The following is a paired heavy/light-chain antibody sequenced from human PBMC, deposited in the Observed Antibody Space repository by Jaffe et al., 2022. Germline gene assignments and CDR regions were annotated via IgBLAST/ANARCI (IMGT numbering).Heavy chain of an antibody. D-gene: IGHD3-16*02. CDR2: ISSSGSTI. V-gene: IGHV3-11*01. CDR3: ARDAGPWGSYRYTPHYYYYYYMDV. J-gene: IGHJ6*03. CDR1: GFTFSDYY. Sequence: QVQLVESGGGLVKPGGSLRLSCAASGFTFSDYYMSWIRQAPGKGLEWVSYISSSGSTIYYADSVKGRFTISRDNAKNSLYLQMNSLRAEDTAVYYCARDAGPWGSYRYTPHYYYYYYMDVWGKGTTVTVSS.
Light chain of an antibody. V-gene: IGLV2-11*01. CDR2: DVS. CDR1: SSDVGGYNY. J-gene: IGLJ1*01. CDR3: CSYAGSYTSLYV. Sequence: QSALTQPRSVSGSPGQSVTISCTGTSSDVGGYNYVSWYQQHPGKAPKLMIYDVSKRPSGVPDRFSGSKSGNTASLTISGLQAEDEADYYCCSYAGSYTSLYVFGTGTKVTVL.